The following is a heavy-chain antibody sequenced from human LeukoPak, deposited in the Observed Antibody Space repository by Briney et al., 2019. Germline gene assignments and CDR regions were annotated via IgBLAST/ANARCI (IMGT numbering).Heavy chain of an antibody. J-gene: IGHJ4*01. D-gene: IGHD3-22*01. CDR1: GFTFSSYG. Sequence: GGSLRLSCAASGFTFSSYGMHWVRQAPGKGLEWVAVIWYDGSNKYYADSVKGRFTISRDNSKNTLYLQMNSLRAEDTAVYYCAREGLHYYDSSGYLDYWGQEPWSPSPQ. V-gene: IGHV3-33*01. CDR2: IWYDGSNK. CDR3: AREGLHYYDSSGYLDY.